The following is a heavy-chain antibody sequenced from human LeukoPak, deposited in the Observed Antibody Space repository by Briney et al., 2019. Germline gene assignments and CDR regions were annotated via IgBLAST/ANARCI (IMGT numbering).Heavy chain of an antibody. CDR3: TRVLGGGILWFDY. D-gene: IGHD1-26*01. CDR1: GFTFSDHY. J-gene: IGHJ5*01. CDR2: TRNKANSYTT. V-gene: IGHV3-72*01. Sequence: GGSLRLSCAASGFTFSDHYMDWVRQAPGKGPEWVGRTRNKANSYTTDYAASVKGRFTVSRDDSKNSLYLQMTSLKAEDTAVYYCTRVLGGGILWFDYWGQGALVTVSS.